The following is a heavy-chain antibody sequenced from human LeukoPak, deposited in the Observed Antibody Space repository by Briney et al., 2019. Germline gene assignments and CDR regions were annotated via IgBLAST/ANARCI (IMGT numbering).Heavy chain of an antibody. CDR1: GFTFSNFG. CDR3: AKDISYYGSGSYYPA. Sequence: GGSLRLSCAASGFTFSNFGMSWVRQAPGKGLEWVSTISGSGTITYYADSVKGRFTISRDNSKNTLSLQVNSLRAEGTALYYCAKDISYYGSGSYYPAWGQGTLVTVSS. CDR2: ISGSGTIT. D-gene: IGHD3-10*01. J-gene: IGHJ5*02. V-gene: IGHV3-23*01.